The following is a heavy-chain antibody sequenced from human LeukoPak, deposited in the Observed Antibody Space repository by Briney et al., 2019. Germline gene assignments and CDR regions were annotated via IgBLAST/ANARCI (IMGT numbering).Heavy chain of an antibody. J-gene: IGHJ6*02. V-gene: IGHV3-21*01. Sequence: GGSLRLSCAAPGFTFSSYSMNWVRQAPGKGLEWVSSISSSSSYIYYADSVKGRFTISRDNAKNSLYLQMNSLGAEDTAVYYCAREEEDQLQFWAYYYYYGMDVWGQGTTVTVSS. CDR1: GFTFSSYS. CDR2: ISSSSSYI. CDR3: AREEEDQLQFWAYYYYYGMDV. D-gene: IGHD5-24*01.